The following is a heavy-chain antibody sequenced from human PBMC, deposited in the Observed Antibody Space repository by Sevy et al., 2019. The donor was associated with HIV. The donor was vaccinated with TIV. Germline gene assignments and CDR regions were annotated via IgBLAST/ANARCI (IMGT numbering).Heavy chain of an antibody. CDR1: GGSISSSDYH. V-gene: IGHV4-39*01. D-gene: IGHD1-26*01. CDR3: ARLGKVGSSSSYYYGLDV. CDR2: IYYTGTT. J-gene: IGHJ6*02. Sequence: SETLSLTCIVSGGSISSSDYHWGWIRQPPGKGLPWIGTIYYTGTTYYNPSLQSRVTISVDTSKNQFSLKLSSVTAADTAMYYCARLGKVGSSSSYYYGLDVWGQGTTVTVSS.